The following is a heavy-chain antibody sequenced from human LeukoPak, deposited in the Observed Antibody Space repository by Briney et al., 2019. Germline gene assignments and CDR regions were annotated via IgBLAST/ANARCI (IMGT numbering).Heavy chain of an antibody. D-gene: IGHD3-22*01. J-gene: IGHJ6*03. Sequence: GASVKVSCKAFGYTFTRYYMHWVRQAPGHGLEWMGGIIPIFVTANYAQKFQGRVTITADESTSTAYMELSSLRSEDTAVYYCATGSSGYYWGVNYYYMDVWGKGTTVTVSS. CDR1: GYTFTRYY. CDR3: ATGSSGYYWGVNYYYMDV. CDR2: IIPIFVTA. V-gene: IGHV1-69*13.